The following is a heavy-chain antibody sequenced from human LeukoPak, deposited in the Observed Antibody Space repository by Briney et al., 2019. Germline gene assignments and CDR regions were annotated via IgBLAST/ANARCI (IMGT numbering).Heavy chain of an antibody. CDR3: AREITGTFDN. J-gene: IGHJ4*02. CDR1: GFTLSTYT. V-gene: IGHV3-64*01. D-gene: IGHD4-17*01. Sequence: GGSLRLSCAASGFTLSTYTMHWVRQAPGKGLESVSAVSSNGDTYYLNSVKDRFTISRDNSKNTLYLQMDSLRAEDTAVYYCAREITGTFDNWGQGTLVTVSS. CDR2: VSSNGDT.